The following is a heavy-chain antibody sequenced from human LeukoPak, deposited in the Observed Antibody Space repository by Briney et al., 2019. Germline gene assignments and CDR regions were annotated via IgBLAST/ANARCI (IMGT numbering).Heavy chain of an antibody. J-gene: IGHJ4*02. CDR2: IKQDGSEK. V-gene: IGHV3-7*01. CDR1: GFTVSSNY. CDR3: ATEFRGY. Sequence: GGSLRLSCAASGFTVSSNYMSWVRQPPGKGLEWVANIKQDGSEKYYVDSVKGRFTISRGNAKNSLYLQMNSLRAEDTAVYYCATEFRGYWGQGTLVTVSS.